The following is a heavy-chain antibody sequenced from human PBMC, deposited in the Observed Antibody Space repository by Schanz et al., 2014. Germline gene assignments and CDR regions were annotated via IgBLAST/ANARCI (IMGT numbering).Heavy chain of an antibody. V-gene: IGHV4-34*01. J-gene: IGHJ6*02. CDR3: ARDFDDRRGYGSGYCLRDCMDV. Sequence: QVQLQPWGAGLLKPSETLSLTCAVYGGSFSGYYWSWIRQPPGKGLEWIAEINHGGSTNYNPSLKSRVTISVDTSKNQFSLNLSSATAADTAVYYCARDFDDRRGYGSGYCLRDCMDVWGQGTTVTVSS. CDR1: GGSFSGYY. CDR2: INHGGST. D-gene: IGHD3-10*01.